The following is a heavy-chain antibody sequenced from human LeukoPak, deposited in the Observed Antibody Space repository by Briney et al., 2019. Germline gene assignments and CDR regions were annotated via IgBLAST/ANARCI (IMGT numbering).Heavy chain of an antibody. D-gene: IGHD2-15*01. Sequence: GGSLRLSCAASGFGFSNSWMHWVRQAPGKGLVWVSRINSDGSSTNYADSVKGRFTISRDNAKNTLYLQMNSLRAEDTAVYYCVRAPRYCTGDNCWGAHYFLSWGQGTLVTVSS. CDR3: VRAPRYCTGDNCWGAHYFLS. V-gene: IGHV3-74*01. CDR1: GFGFSNSW. CDR2: INSDGSST. J-gene: IGHJ4*02.